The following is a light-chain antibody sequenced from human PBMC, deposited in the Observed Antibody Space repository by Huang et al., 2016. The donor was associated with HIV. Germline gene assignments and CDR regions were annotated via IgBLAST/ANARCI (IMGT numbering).Light chain of an antibody. V-gene: IGKV3-20*01. Sequence: EIVLTQSPGTLLLCPGKRAPLPCRASQSFSRTYLAWYQQQPGEAPRLLIYDASSSATGIPDRFSGSGSGTDFTLTISSLEPEDFAVYYCQQYGSSPWTFGRGTKVEIK. J-gene: IGKJ1*01. CDR3: QQYGSSPWT. CDR1: QSFSRTY. CDR2: DAS.